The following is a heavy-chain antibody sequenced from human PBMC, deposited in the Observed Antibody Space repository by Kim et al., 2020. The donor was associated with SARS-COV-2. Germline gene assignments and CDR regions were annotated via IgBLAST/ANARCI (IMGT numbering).Heavy chain of an antibody. D-gene: IGHD1-1*01. V-gene: IGHV1-69*13. Sequence: SVKVSCKASGGTFSSYAISWVRQAPGQGLEWMGGIIPIFGTANYAQKFQGRVTITADESTSTAYMELSSLRSEDTAVYYCARGLETPGDYYYYGMDVWGQGTTVTVSS. CDR1: GGTFSSYA. CDR3: ARGLETPGDYYYYGMDV. J-gene: IGHJ6*02. CDR2: IIPIFGTA.